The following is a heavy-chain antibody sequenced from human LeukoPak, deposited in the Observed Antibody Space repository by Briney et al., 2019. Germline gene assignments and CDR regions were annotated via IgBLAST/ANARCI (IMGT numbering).Heavy chain of an antibody. CDR2: IRYDGSNK. Sequence: PGGSLRLSCAASGFTFSSYGMHWVRQAPGKGLEWVAFIRYDGSNKYYADSVKGRFTISRDNSKNTLYLQMNSLRAEDTAVYYCAKSHIAVAGFSPFDYWGQGTLVTVSS. J-gene: IGHJ4*02. V-gene: IGHV3-30*02. CDR3: AKSHIAVAGFSPFDY. CDR1: GFTFSSYG. D-gene: IGHD6-19*01.